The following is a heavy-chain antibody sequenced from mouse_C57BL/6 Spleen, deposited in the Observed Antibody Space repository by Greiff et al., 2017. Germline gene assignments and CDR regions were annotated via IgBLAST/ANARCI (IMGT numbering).Heavy chain of an antibody. V-gene: IGHV1-64*01. Sequence: QVQLQQPGAELVKPGASVKLSCKASGYTFTSYWMHWVKQRPGQGLEWIGMIHPNSGSTNYNEKFKSKATLTVDKSSSTAYMQLSSLTSEDSAVYYCASYYDYDGTPYAMDYWGQGTSVTVSS. CDR3: ASYYDYDGTPYAMDY. CDR1: GYTFTSYW. D-gene: IGHD2-4*01. J-gene: IGHJ4*01. CDR2: IHPNSGST.